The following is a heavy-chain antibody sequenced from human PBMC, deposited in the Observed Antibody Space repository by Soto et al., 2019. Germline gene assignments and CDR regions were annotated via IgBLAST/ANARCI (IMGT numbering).Heavy chain of an antibody. CDR1: GFTFSSYG. CDR2: ISYDGSNK. D-gene: IGHD3-9*01. V-gene: IGHV3-30*18. CDR3: AKELYDSLAGYPYGMDV. J-gene: IGHJ6*02. Sequence: QVQLVESGGGVVQPGRSLRLSCAASGFTFSSYGMHWVRQAPGKGLEWVAVISYDGSNKYYADSVKGRFTISRDNSKNTLYLQMNSLRAEDTAVYYCAKELYDSLAGYPYGMDVWGQGTTVTVSS.